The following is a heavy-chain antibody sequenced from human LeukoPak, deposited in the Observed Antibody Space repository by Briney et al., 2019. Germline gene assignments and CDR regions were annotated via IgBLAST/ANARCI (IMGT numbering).Heavy chain of an antibody. J-gene: IGHJ4*02. Sequence: GRSLGLSCAASGFTFDDYAMHWVRQAPGKGLEWVSGISWNSGSIGYADSVKGRFTISRDNAKNSLYLQMNSLRAEDTALYYCAKAPKRCYYDSSPFDYWGQGTLVTVSS. CDR2: ISWNSGSI. CDR3: AKAPKRCYYDSSPFDY. V-gene: IGHV3-9*01. CDR1: GFTFDDYA. D-gene: IGHD3-22*01.